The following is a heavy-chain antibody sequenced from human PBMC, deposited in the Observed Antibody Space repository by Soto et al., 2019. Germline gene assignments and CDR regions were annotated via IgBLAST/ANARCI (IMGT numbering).Heavy chain of an antibody. Sequence: SETLSLTCTVSGGSVSSGSYYWSWIRQPPGKGLEWLGYIYYSGSTNYNPSLKSRVTISVDTSKNQFSLKLSSVTAADTAVYYCSSSTYYYDSSGYSGKSYYYYGMDVWGQGTTVTVSS. V-gene: IGHV4-61*01. D-gene: IGHD3-22*01. CDR1: GGSVSSGSYY. CDR3: SSSTYYYDSSGYSGKSYYYYGMDV. CDR2: IYYSGST. J-gene: IGHJ6*02.